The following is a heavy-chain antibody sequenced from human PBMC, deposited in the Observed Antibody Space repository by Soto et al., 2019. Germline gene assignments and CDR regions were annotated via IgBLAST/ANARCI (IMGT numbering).Heavy chain of an antibody. CDR1: GGTFSSYT. CDR3: ARSWAVGATAAFDI. CDR2: IIPILGIA. D-gene: IGHD1-26*01. J-gene: IGHJ3*02. Sequence: VASVKVSCKASGGTFSSYTISWVRQAPGQGLEWMGRIIPILGIANYAQKFQGRVTITADKSTSTAYMELSSLRSEDTAVYYCARSWAVGATAAFDIWGQGTMVTVSS. V-gene: IGHV1-69*02.